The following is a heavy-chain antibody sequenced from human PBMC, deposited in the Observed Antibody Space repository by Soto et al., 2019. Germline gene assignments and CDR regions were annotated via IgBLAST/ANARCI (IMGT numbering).Heavy chain of an antibody. V-gene: IGHV3-48*02. CDR2: ISSSSSTI. CDR3: ARGVLGAYCGGDCYDY. J-gene: IGHJ4*02. D-gene: IGHD2-21*01. CDR1: GFTFSSYS. Sequence: GGSLRLSCAASGFTFSSYSMNWVRQAPGKGLEWVSYISSSSSTIYYADSVKGRFTISRDNAKNSLYLQMNSLRDEDTAVYYCARGVLGAYCGGDCYDYWGQGTLVTVSS.